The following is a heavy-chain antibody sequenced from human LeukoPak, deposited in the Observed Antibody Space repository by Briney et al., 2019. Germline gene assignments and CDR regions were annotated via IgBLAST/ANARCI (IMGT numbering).Heavy chain of an antibody. CDR2: IIPIFGTA. J-gene: IGHJ4*02. D-gene: IGHD3-22*01. CDR1: GGTFSSYA. CDR3: ARANYYYDSSGYPNDPFDY. V-gene: IGHV1-69*13. Sequence: ASVKVSCKASGGTFSSYAISWVRQAPGQGLEWMGGIIPIFGTANYAQKFQGRVTITADESTSTAYMELSSLRSEDTAVYYCARANYYYDSSGYPNDPFDYWGQGTLVTVSS.